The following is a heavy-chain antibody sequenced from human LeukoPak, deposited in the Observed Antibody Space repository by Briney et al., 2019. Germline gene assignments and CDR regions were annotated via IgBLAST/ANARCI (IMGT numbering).Heavy chain of an antibody. CDR1: GYTFSNYL. D-gene: IGHD2-2*01. CDR2: IYPDDSDT. Sequence: RGESLKTSCKSFGYTFSNYLIGWVRQIPGEGLEWMWIIYPDDSDTRYSPSFQGQVTISADKSISTAYLQWSSLKASDTAMYYCARQCSSINCYDYWGQGTLVTVSS. J-gene: IGHJ4*02. CDR3: ARQCSSINCYDY. V-gene: IGHV5-51*01.